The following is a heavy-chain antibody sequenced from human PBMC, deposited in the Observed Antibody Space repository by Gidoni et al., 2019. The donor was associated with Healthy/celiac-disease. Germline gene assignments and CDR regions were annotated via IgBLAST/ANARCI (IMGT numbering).Heavy chain of an antibody. J-gene: IGHJ5*02. Sequence: QVQLVESGGGVVQPGRSLRPSCAAPGFTFSSDGMHWVRQAPGKGLEWGSVISYDGSNKYYADCVKGRFTISRDNSKNTLYQQMNSLRAEDTAVYYCAKERKVYSNSNWFDPWGQGTLVTVSS. CDR2: ISYDGSNK. D-gene: IGHD4-4*01. CDR1: GFTFSSDG. V-gene: IGHV3-30*18. CDR3: AKERKVYSNSNWFDP.